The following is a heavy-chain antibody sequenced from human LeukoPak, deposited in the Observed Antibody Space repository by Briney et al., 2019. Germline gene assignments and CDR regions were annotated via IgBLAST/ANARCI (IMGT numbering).Heavy chain of an antibody. CDR2: ISSSGSTI. V-gene: IGHV3-48*03. J-gene: IGHJ6*03. D-gene: IGHD6-19*01. Sequence: GGSLRLSCAASGFTFSSYEMNWVRQAPGKGLEWVLYISSSGSTIYYADSVKGRFTISRDNAKNSLYLQMNSLRVEDTAVYYCARVAVAGTLLYYYMDVWGKGTTVTISS. CDR3: ARVAVAGTLLYYYMDV. CDR1: GFTFSSYE.